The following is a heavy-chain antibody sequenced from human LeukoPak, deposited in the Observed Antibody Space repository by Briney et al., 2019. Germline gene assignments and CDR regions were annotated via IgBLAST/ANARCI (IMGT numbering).Heavy chain of an antibody. CDR3: ARVWFGELHYFDY. Sequence: GGSLRLSCAASGFTLSNYAMTWVRQAPGKGLEWVSSITGSGALTYYADSVKGRFTISRDNAKNSLYLQMNSLRAEDTAVYYCARVWFGELHYFDYWGQGTLVTVSS. CDR2: ITGSGALT. V-gene: IGHV3-21*01. CDR1: GFTLSNYA. D-gene: IGHD3-10*01. J-gene: IGHJ4*02.